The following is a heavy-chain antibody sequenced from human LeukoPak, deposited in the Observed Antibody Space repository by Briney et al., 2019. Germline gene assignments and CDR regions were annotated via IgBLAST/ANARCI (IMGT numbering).Heavy chain of an antibody. CDR2: INPKTGDT. CDR1: GYTFTGHY. V-gene: IGHV1-2*02. CDR3: ARAASHYNFRDNYYFLDV. D-gene: IGHD5-24*01. Sequence: ASVKVSCKASGYTFTGHYIYWVRQAPGQGLEWMGWINPKTGDTDPVQRFQGRVSMTRDPSLNTTFMDLSRLRSDDTAAYYCARAASHYNFRDNYYFLDVWGGGTTVTVSS. J-gene: IGHJ6*03.